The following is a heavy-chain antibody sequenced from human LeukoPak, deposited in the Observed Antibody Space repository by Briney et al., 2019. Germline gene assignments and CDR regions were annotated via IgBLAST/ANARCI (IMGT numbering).Heavy chain of an antibody. J-gene: IGHJ4*02. CDR1: GFTFSSYW. V-gene: IGHV3-7*02. CDR2: IKQDGSDK. D-gene: IGHD1-1*01. CDR3: ATYKNQLRTVYFDY. Sequence: GGSLRLSCAASGFTFSSYWMSWVRQAPGKGLEWVANIKQDGSDKNYVDSVKGRFTISKDNAKNLLSLEMNGLRAEDTAVYYCATYKNQLRTVYFDYWGQGTLVSVSS.